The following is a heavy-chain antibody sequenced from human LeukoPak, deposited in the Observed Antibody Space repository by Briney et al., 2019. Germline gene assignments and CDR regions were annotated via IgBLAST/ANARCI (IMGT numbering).Heavy chain of an antibody. CDR2: INPNSGGT. CDR1: GYTFTGYY. CDR3: ARALFFCSSTSRYKGGFDY. V-gene: IGHV1-2*02. Sequence: ASVKVSCKASGYTFTGYYMHWVRQAPGQGLEWMGWINPNSGGTNYAQKFQGRDTMTRDTSISTAYMELSRLRSDDTAVYYCARALFFCSSTSRYKGGFDYWGQGTLVTVSS. D-gene: IGHD2-2*02. J-gene: IGHJ4*02.